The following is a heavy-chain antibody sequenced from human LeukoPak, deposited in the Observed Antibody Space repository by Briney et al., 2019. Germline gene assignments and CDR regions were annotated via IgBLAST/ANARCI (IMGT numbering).Heavy chain of an antibody. CDR1: GFTVSSNY. V-gene: IGHV3-53*01. Sequence: PGGSLRLSCAASGFTVSSNYMSWVRQAPGKGLEWVSVIYSGGSTYYADSVKGRFTISRDNSKNTLYLQMNSLRAEDTAVYYCARDRGYYDYVWGSYRSPYHYYGMDVWGQGTTVTVSS. J-gene: IGHJ6*02. D-gene: IGHD3-16*02. CDR3: ARDRGYYDYVWGSYRSPYHYYGMDV. CDR2: IYSGGST.